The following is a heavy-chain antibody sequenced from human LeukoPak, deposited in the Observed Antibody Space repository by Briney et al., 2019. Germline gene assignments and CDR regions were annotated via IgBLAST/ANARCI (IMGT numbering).Heavy chain of an antibody. J-gene: IGHJ6*02. CDR1: GFTFSDYY. CDR3: ARAVKVRFLEWFPQQWVYGMDV. CDR2: ISSSGSTI. V-gene: IGHV3-11*01. Sequence: PGGSLRLSCAASGFTFSDYYMSWIRQAPGKGLEWVSYISSSGSTIYYADSVKGRFTISRDNAKNSLYLQMNSLRAEDTAVYYCARAVKVRFLEWFPQQWVYGMDVWGQGTTVTVSS. D-gene: IGHD3-3*01.